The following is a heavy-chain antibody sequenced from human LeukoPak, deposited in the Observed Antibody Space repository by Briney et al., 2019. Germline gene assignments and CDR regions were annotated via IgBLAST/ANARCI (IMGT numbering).Heavy chain of an antibody. Sequence: PSETLSLTCTVSGYSITSAYYWGWIRQPPGKGLEWIGSFFLKGSTYYNPSLKSRVTISVDTSKNQFSLTLSSVTAADTAVYYCARGGYYGSGNDFRFDPWGQGTLVTVSS. CDR3: ARGGYYGSGNDFRFDP. J-gene: IGHJ5*02. V-gene: IGHV4-38-2*02. CDR2: FFLKGST. D-gene: IGHD3-10*01. CDR1: GYSITSAYY.